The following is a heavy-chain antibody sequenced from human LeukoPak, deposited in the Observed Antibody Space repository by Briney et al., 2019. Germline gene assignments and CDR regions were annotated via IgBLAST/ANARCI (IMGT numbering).Heavy chain of an antibody. CDR1: GFTFSSYS. CDR3: ARDSVGYSGQVFDY. Sequence: GGSLRLSCAASGFTFSSYSMNWVRQAPGKGLEWVSSISSSSSYIYYADSVKGRFTISRDNSKNTLYLQMNSLRAEDTAVYYCARDSVGYSGQVFDYWGQGTLVTVSS. D-gene: IGHD5-12*01. J-gene: IGHJ4*02. CDR2: ISSSSSYI. V-gene: IGHV3-21*04.